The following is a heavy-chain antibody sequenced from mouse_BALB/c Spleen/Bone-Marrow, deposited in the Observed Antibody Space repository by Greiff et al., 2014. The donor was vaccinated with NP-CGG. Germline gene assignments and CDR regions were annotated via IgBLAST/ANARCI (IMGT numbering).Heavy chain of an antibody. CDR2: IYPGSGST. J-gene: IGHJ4*01. Sequence: QVQLQQPRPELVKSGASVKMSCKASGYTFTDYVITWVKQRTGQGLEWIGEIYPGSGSTYYNEKFKGKATLTADKSSNTAYMQLGSLTSEDSAVYFCARLDGNYRYAMDYWGQGTSVTVSS. V-gene: IGHV1-77*01. CDR3: ARLDGNYRYAMDY. CDR1: GYTFTDYV. D-gene: IGHD2-1*01.